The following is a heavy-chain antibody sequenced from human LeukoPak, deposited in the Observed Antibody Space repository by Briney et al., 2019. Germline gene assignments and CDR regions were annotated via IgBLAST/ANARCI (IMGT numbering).Heavy chain of an antibody. CDR3: VRDMWYFDV. V-gene: IGHV6-1*01. CDR1: GDXVSSNSAA. J-gene: IGHJ2*01. Sequence: SQTLSLTCAISGDXVSSNSAAWNWIRQSPSRGLEWLGRTYYRSKWYNEYAASVRSRMNIRSDTSKNQFSLQLDSVTPEDTAVYYCVRDMWYFDVWGRGTLVTVSS. CDR2: TYYRSKWYN.